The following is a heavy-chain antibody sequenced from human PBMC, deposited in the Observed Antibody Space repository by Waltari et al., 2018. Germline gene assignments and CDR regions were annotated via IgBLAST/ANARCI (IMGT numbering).Heavy chain of an antibody. V-gene: IGHV4-31*02. Sequence: QHPGKGLEWIGYIYYSGSTYYNPSLKSRVTISVDTSKNQFSLKLSSVTAADTAVYYCARGGVVVAATGAFDIWGQGTMVTVSS. J-gene: IGHJ3*02. CDR2: IYYSGST. D-gene: IGHD2-15*01. CDR3: ARGGVVVAATGAFDI.